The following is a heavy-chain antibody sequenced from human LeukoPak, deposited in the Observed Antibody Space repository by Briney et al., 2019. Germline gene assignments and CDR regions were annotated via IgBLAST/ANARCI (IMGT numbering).Heavy chain of an antibody. V-gene: IGHV3-21*01. Sequence: GGSLRLSCAASGFTLSSYSMNWVRQAPGKGLEWVSAISSGSGYIYYADSVKGRFTISRDNAKNSLYLQMNSLRAEDTAVYYCARDVSRISDYWGQGTLVTVSS. CDR1: GFTLSSYS. CDR2: ISSGSGYI. CDR3: ARDVSRISDY. D-gene: IGHD2-15*01. J-gene: IGHJ4*02.